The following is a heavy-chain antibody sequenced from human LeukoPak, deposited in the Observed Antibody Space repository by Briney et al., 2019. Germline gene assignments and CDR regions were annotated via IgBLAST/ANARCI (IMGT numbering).Heavy chain of an antibody. Sequence: ASVKVSCKVSGYTLTELSMHWVRQAPGQGLEWMGIINPSGGSTSYAQKFQGRVTMTRDTSTSTVYMELSSLRSEDTAVYYCARDSGGITMVRFDYWGQGTLVTVSS. CDR3: ARDSGGITMVRFDY. V-gene: IGHV1-46*01. J-gene: IGHJ4*02. CDR1: GYTLTELS. CDR2: INPSGGST. D-gene: IGHD3-10*01.